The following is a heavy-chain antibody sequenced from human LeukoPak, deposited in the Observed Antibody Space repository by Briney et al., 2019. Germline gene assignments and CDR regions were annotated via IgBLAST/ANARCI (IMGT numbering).Heavy chain of an antibody. V-gene: IGHV4-34*01. D-gene: IGHD1-20*01. J-gene: IGHJ2*01. CDR3: ARGITVVYYFDL. CDR1: GGSFSGYY. CDR2: IHYTGAT. Sequence: MASETLSLTCAVHGGSFSGYYWSWFHQPPGKGLEWIGEIHYTGATNYSPSLKGRVTISPGTSNNQVSLRMNSVTAADTAVYYCARGITVVYYFDLWGRGTLVTVSS.